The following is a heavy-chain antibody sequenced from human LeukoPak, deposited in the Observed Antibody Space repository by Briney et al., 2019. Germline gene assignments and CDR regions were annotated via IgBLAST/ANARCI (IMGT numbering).Heavy chain of an antibody. J-gene: IGHJ3*02. CDR2: IYYSGST. Sequence: SETLTLTCTASGGSISSGGYYWSWIRQHPGKGLEWIGYIYYSGSTYYNPSLKSRVTISVDTSKNQFSLKLSSVTAADTAVYYCARTAYSSRGAFDIWGQGTMVTVSS. CDR1: GGSISSGGYY. V-gene: IGHV4-31*03. CDR3: ARTAYSSRGAFDI. D-gene: IGHD6-13*01.